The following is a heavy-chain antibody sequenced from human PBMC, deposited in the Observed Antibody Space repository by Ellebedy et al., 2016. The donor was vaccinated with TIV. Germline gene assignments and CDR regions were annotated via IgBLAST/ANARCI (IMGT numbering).Heavy chain of an antibody. D-gene: IGHD3-3*01. CDR1: GLTLSNNA. V-gene: IGHV3-23*01. Sequence: PGGSLRLSCAASGLTLSNNAMSWVRQAPGKGLEWVSGIGSDGHTHYADFVKGRFIISRDNSRNTMYLQMTSLRAEDTAVYYCAKDLHHWSANDFWGQGTLFTVSS. CDR3: AKDLHHWSANDF. CDR2: IGSDGHT. J-gene: IGHJ4*02.